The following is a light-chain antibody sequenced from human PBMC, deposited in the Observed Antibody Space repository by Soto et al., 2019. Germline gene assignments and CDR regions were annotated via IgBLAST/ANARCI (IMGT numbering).Light chain of an antibody. CDR2: KAS. Sequence: DIQMTQSPCTRAASVGGRVTITCLASQSISRWLAWHQQKPGKAPKLLIYKASSLESGVPSRFSGSGSGTEFTLTISSLQPDDFATYYCQQYNSYSPLTCGGGTKVDI. CDR3: QQYNSYSPLT. V-gene: IGKV1-5*03. J-gene: IGKJ4*01. CDR1: QSISRW.